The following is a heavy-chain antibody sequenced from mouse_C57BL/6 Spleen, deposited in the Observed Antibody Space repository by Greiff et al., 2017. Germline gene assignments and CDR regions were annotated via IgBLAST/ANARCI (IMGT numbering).Heavy chain of an antibody. D-gene: IGHD3-2*02. J-gene: IGHJ1*03. V-gene: IGHV1-9*01. Sequence: QVQLKESGAELMKPGASVKLSCKATGYTFTGYWIEWVKQRPGHGLEWIGEILPGSGSTNYNEKFKGKATFTAATSSNTAYMQRSSLTTEDSAIYDGATYSSGHRWYFDVWGTGTTVTGAS. CDR2: ILPGSGST. CDR1: GYTFTGYW. CDR3: ATYSSGHRWYFDV.